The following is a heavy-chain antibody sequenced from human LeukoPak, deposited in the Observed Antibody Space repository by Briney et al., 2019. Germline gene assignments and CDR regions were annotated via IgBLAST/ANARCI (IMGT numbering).Heavy chain of an antibody. CDR3: AREPSGNSYRGDFDY. CDR1: GFTFSSYW. Sequence: GGSLRLSCAASGFTFSSYWMHWVRQAPGKGLVWVSRINSDGSSTSYADSVKGRFTISRDTSSNTLYLEMNSLRAEDTAFYYCAREPSGNSYRGDFDYWGQGTLVSVSS. J-gene: IGHJ4*02. CDR2: INSDGSST. V-gene: IGHV3-74*01. D-gene: IGHD3-10*01.